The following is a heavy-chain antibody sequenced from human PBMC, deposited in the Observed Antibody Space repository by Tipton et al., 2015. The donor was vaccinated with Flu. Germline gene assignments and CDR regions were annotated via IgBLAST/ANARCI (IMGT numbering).Heavy chain of an antibody. CDR2: ISGYNGDT. Sequence: QSGAEVKKPGASVRVSCKASGYTFTTYGISWVRQAPGQGLEWMGWISGYNGDTNYAQKVQGRVTMTTDTSTNTAYMELRSLTSDDAAVYYCARGLFHYGSKMGGNWFDPWGQGTLVTVSS. CDR1: GYTFTTYG. V-gene: IGHV1-18*04. CDR3: ARGLFHYGSKMGGNWFDP. J-gene: IGHJ5*02. D-gene: IGHD3-10*01.